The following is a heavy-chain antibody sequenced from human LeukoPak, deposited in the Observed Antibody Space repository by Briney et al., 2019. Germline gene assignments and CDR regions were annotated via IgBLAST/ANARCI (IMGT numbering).Heavy chain of an antibody. D-gene: IGHD3-10*01. CDR1: GASISSSGYY. V-gene: IGHV4-39*07. CDR3: ARGGSGNPQGINWFDP. J-gene: IGHJ5*02. Sequence: PSETLSLTCSVSGASISSSGYYWGWIRQPPGKGLEWIGSIYYSGTTYYNPSLKSRVTISVDTSKNQFSLKLSSVTAADTAVYYCARGGSGNPQGINWFDPWGQGTLVTVSS. CDR2: IYYSGTT.